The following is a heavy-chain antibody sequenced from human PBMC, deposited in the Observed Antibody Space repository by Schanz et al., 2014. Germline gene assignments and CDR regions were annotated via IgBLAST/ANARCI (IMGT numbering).Heavy chain of an antibody. J-gene: IGHJ4*02. CDR2: ISSDGGTT. CDR3: ARPRSSGWYDVLGY. D-gene: IGHD6-19*01. Sequence: EVQLVESGGGLVQPGGSLRLSCAASGFTFSRDWMHWVRQAPGKGLVWVSRISSDGGTTSYADSVKGRFTVSRDNAENTLYLQMNNLRAEDTAVYYCARPRSSGWYDVLGYWGQGTLVTVSS. CDR1: GFTFSRDW. V-gene: IGHV3-74*02.